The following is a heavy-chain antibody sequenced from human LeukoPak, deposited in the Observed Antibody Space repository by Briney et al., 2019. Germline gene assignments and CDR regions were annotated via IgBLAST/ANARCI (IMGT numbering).Heavy chain of an antibody. CDR1: GYTLTELS. CDR2: FDPEDGET. CDR3: ARSRSRGQWLTGT. D-gene: IGHD6-19*01. Sequence: GASVKVSCKVSGYTLTELSMHWVRQAPGKGLEWMGGFDPEDGETIYAQKFQGRVTITADESTSTAYMELSSLRSEDTAVYYCARSRSRGQWLTGTWGQGTLVTVSS. J-gene: IGHJ5*02. V-gene: IGHV1-24*01.